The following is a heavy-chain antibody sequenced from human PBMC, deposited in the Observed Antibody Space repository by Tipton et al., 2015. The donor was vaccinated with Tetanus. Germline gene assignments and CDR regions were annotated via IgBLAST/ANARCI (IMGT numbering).Heavy chain of an antibody. CDR2: IWYDGSNK. V-gene: IGHV3-33*01. Sequence: SGFTFSSYGMHWVRQAPGKGLEWVAVIWYDGSNKYYADSVKGRFTISRDNSKNTLYLQMNSLRAEDTAVYFCARDRPLRGLTKSYYGMDVWGQGTTVTVSS. J-gene: IGHJ6*02. CDR3: ARDRPLRGLTKSYYGMDV. CDR1: GFTFSSYG. D-gene: IGHD4-11*01.